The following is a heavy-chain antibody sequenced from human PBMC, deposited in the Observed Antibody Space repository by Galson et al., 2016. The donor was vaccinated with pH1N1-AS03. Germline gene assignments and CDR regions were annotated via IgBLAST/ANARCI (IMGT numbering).Heavy chain of an antibody. CDR1: GGSFNKYY. CDR3: ARQGSGAYYLDS. CDR2: VNHIGST. D-gene: IGHD2-15*01. Sequence: SETLSLTCAVYGGSFNKYYWNWIRQSPGKGLEWVGEVNHIGSTDYNPSPKRRVTGSVDPSKNQISLNLNSVTAADTAVYSCARQGSGAYYLDSWGPGTLVTVSS. V-gene: IGHV4-34*01. J-gene: IGHJ4*02.